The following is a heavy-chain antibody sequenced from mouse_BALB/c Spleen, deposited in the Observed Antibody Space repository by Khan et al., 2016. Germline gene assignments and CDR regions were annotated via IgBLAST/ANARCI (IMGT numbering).Heavy chain of an antibody. J-gene: IGHJ2*01. CDR1: GFNIRDTY. V-gene: IGHV14-3*02. Sequence: VQLQQSGAELVKPGASVKLSCTASGFNIRDTYVHWVKQRPEQGLEWIGRIYPANGNSKYDPKFQGKATITADTSSNTAYLQIRSLTSEDTATYYCATDGYNDHWGQGTTLTVSS. CDR2: IYPANGNS. CDR3: ATDGYNDH. D-gene: IGHD2-3*01.